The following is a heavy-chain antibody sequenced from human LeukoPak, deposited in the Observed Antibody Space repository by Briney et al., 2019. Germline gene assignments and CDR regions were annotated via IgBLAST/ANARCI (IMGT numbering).Heavy chain of an antibody. CDR1: GYTFTDYY. V-gene: IGHV1-2*02. Sequence: APVKPSCKASGYTFTDYYIHWMRQAPGQGLEWMGWINPKRGVTTYAQKFQGGVTMTRDTSITTAYMELTRLRSDDTTIYYCARERNYGDSGNAFDVWGQGTKVTVSS. CDR2: INPKRGVT. D-gene: IGHD4-17*01. J-gene: IGHJ3*01. CDR3: ARERNYGDSGNAFDV.